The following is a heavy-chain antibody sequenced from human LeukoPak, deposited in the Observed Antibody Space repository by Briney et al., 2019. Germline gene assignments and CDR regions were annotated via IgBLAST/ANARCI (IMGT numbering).Heavy chain of an antibody. V-gene: IGHV3-21*01. CDR2: ISSISSYI. D-gene: IGHD3-10*01. J-gene: IGHJ4*02. CDR3: AREKSMVRGAYDY. CDR1: GFTFSSYS. Sequence: GGSLRLSCAASGFTFSSYSMNWVRQAPGKGLEWVSSISSISSYIYYADSVKGRFTISRDNAKNSMYLQMNSLRAEDTAVYYCAREKSMVRGAYDYWGQGTLVTVS.